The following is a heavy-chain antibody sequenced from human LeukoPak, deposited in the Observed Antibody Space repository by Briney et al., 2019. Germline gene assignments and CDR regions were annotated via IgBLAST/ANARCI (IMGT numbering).Heavy chain of an antibody. CDR2: INPNSGGT. J-gene: IGHJ1*01. V-gene: IGHV1-2*02. Sequence: ASVKVSCKASGYTFTGHYMHWVRQAPGQGLEWMGWINPNSGGTNYAQKFQGRVTMTRDTSISTAYMELSRLRSDDTAVYYCAKIPRVGATPAYFQHWGQGTLVTVSS. CDR3: AKIPRVGATPAYFQH. CDR1: GYTFTGHY. D-gene: IGHD1-26*01.